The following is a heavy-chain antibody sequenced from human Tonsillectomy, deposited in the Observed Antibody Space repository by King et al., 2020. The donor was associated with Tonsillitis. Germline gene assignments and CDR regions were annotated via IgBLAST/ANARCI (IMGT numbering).Heavy chain of an antibody. D-gene: IGHD3-3*01. V-gene: IGHV3-23*04. J-gene: IGHJ2*01. CDR2: ISGSGGST. CDR1: GFTFSTYA. Sequence: GQLVQSGGGLVQPGGSLRLSCAASGFTFSTYAMSWVRQAPGKGLEWVSGISGSGGSTYYADSVKGRFTISRDNSKNTLYLQMNSLRAEDTAVYYCAKDGITIFGVVMMPRGYWYFDLWGRGTLVTVSS. CDR3: AKDGITIFGVVMMPRGYWYFDL.